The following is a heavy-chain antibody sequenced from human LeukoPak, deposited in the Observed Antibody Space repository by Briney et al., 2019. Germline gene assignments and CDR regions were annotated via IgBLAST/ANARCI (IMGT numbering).Heavy chain of an antibody. CDR1: GFTVSSNY. CDR2: IYSGGST. V-gene: IGHV3-53*01. Sequence: PGGSLRLSCAASGFTVSSNYMSWVRQAPGKGLEWVSVIYSGGSTYYADSVKGRFTISRDNSKNTLYLQMNSLRAEDTAVYYCARAGDSSAYSFDYWGQGTLVTVSS. CDR3: ARAGDSSAYSFDY. D-gene: IGHD3-22*01. J-gene: IGHJ4*02.